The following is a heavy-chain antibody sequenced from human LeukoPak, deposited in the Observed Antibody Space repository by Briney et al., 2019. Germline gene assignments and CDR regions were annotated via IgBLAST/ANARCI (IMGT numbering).Heavy chain of an antibody. J-gene: IGHJ4*02. CDR2: ISDSGGST. D-gene: IGHD6-13*01. V-gene: IGHV3-23*01. CDR1: GFSLSRYA. CDR3: AKCRGSSWSDYFDY. Sequence: PGASLRLSCAVSGFSLSRYAMSRVRKAPGKGLEWVSAISDSGGSTYYADSVKGRFTISRDNSRNTLYLQMNTLRAEDTAVYYCAKCRGSSWSDYFDYWGQGTLVTVSS.